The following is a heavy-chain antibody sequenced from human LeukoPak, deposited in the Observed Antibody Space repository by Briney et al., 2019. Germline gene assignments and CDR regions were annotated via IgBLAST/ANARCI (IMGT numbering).Heavy chain of an antibody. D-gene: IGHD1-26*01. CDR2: IYYNGTT. CDR3: ARHSGASPHYFDY. CDR1: GGSISNYY. V-gene: IGHV4-59*08. Sequence: SETLSLTCTVSGGSISNYYWSWIRQPPGKGLEGIGFIYYNGTTHYNTSLKSRVTMSVATSNNQFSLRLSSVTAADTAIYYCARHSGASPHYFDYWGQGALVTVSS. J-gene: IGHJ4*02.